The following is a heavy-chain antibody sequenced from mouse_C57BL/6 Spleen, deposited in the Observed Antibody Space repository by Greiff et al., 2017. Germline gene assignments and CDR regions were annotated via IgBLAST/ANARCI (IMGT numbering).Heavy chain of an antibody. D-gene: IGHD2-2*01. CDR1: GYAFSSSW. Sequence: QVQLQQSGPELVKPGASVKISCKASGYAFSSSWMNWVKQRPGKGLEWIGRIYPGDGDTNYNGKFKGKATLTADKSSSTAYMQLSSRTSEDSAVYFCARWGAMVTTGYYFDYWGQGTTLTVSS. CDR3: ARWGAMVTTGYYFDY. J-gene: IGHJ2*01. CDR2: IYPGDGDT. V-gene: IGHV1-82*01.